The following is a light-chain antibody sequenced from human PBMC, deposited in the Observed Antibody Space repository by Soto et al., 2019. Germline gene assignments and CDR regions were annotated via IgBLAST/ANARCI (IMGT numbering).Light chain of an antibody. CDR3: PQYNYYYT. CDR2: DAS. CDR1: RSISTS. V-gene: IGKV1-5*01. Sequence: DIQMTQSPSTLSASVGDRVTITCRASRSISTSLAWYQRKPGKAPKLLIYDASFLESGVPSRFSGSGSGTEFTLAINSLQPDDFATYYCPQYNYYYTFGQGTKLEIK. J-gene: IGKJ2*01.